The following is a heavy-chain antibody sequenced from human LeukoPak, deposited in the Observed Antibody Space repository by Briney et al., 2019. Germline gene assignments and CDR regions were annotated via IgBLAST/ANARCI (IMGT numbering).Heavy chain of an antibody. CDR1: GFTFSNHG. D-gene: IGHD2-15*01. V-gene: IGHV3-23*01. J-gene: IGHJ6*03. Sequence: GGSLRLSCAASGFTFSNHGMSWVRQAPGKGLEWVSAISATGGTTYYADSVKGRFTISRDNSKNTLYLQMNSLRAEDTAIYYCAKNGDRGAYCSGGSCYPYYYYYIDVWGKGTTVTISS. CDR3: AKNGDRGAYCSGGSCYPYYYYYIDV. CDR2: ISATGGTT.